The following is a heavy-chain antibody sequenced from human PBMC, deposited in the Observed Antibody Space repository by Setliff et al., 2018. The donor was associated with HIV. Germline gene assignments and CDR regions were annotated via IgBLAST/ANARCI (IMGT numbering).Heavy chain of an antibody. D-gene: IGHD2-2*01. CDR1: GVSVSSGGYY. CDR3: AIGESSTWDLAEHFQH. CDR2: VHHTGTT. J-gene: IGHJ1*01. V-gene: IGHV4-31*03. Sequence: PSETLSLTCTVSGVSVSSGGYYWSWIRQHPGKGLEWIGDVHHTGTTYLNPSLKSRITISVDTSKNQFCLKLGFVTAADTAVYHCAIGESSTWDLAEHFQHWGHGTLVTVSS.